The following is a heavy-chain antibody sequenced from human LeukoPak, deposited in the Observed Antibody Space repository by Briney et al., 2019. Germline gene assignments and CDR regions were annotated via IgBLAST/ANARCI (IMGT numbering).Heavy chain of an antibody. CDR3: AREYDFWSNLDY. CDR2: INPNSGGT. CDR1: GYTFTGYY. D-gene: IGHD3-3*01. V-gene: IGHV1-2*02. Sequence: GPVKVSCKASGYTFTGYYTHWVRQAPGQGLEWMGWINPNSGGTNYAQKFQGRVTMTRDTSISTAYMELSRLRSDDTAVYYCAREYDFWSNLDYWGQGTLVTVSS. J-gene: IGHJ4*02.